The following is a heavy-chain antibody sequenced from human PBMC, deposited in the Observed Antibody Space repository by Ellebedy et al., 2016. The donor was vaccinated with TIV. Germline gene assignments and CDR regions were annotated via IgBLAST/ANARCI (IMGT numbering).Heavy chain of an antibody. Sequence: AASVKVSCKASAYTFTSYDINWVRQATGQGLEWMGWMNPNSGNTGYAQKFQGRVTMTRNTSISTAYMELSSLRSEDTAVYYCARGLFYYDSSGSYYFDYWGQGTLVTVSS. CDR2: MNPNSGNT. J-gene: IGHJ4*02. CDR3: ARGLFYYDSSGSYYFDY. D-gene: IGHD3-22*01. V-gene: IGHV1-8*01. CDR1: AYTFTSYD.